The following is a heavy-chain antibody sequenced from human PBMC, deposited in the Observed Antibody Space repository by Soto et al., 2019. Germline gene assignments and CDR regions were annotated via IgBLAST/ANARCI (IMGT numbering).Heavy chain of an antibody. J-gene: IGHJ6*02. CDR3: ARDPAANYDYSNYDTYGMDV. D-gene: IGHD4-4*01. CDR2: IIPIFGTA. Sequence: QVQLVQSGAEVKKPGSSVKVSCKASGGTFSSYAISWVRQAPGQGLEWMGGIIPIFGTANYAQKFQGRVTITADESTSTXYTXLSSLRSEDTAVYYCARDPAANYDYSNYDTYGMDVWGQGTTVTVSS. V-gene: IGHV1-69*12. CDR1: GGTFSSYA.